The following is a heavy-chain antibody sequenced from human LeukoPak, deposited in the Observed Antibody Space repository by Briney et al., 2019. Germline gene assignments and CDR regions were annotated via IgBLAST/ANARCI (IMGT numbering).Heavy chain of an antibody. CDR2: INQSGST. J-gene: IGHJ6*02. CDR3: ARGVVVVVAATRYYYYGMDV. D-gene: IGHD2-15*01. V-gene: IGHV4-34*01. Sequence: PSETLSLTCAVYGGSLSGYYWSWIRQPLGQGLEGIGEINQSGSTNYNPSLKSRVTISVDTSKNQFSLKLSSVTAADTAVYYCARGVVVVVAATRYYYYGMDVWGQGTTVTVSS. CDR1: GGSLSGYY.